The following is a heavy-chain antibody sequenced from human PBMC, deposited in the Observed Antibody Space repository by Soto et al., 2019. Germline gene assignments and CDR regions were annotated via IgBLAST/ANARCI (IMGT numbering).Heavy chain of an antibody. CDR2: IWYDGSNK. V-gene: IGHV3-33*01. CDR3: ARVAREYSGYDQFPPTDY. J-gene: IGHJ4*02. CDR1: GFTFSSYG. D-gene: IGHD5-12*01. Sequence: GSLRLSCAASGFTFSSYGMHWVRQAPGKGLEWVAVIWYDGSNKYYADSVKGRFTISRDNSKNTLYLQMNSLRAEDTAVYYCARVAREYSGYDQFPPTDYWGQGTLVTVSS.